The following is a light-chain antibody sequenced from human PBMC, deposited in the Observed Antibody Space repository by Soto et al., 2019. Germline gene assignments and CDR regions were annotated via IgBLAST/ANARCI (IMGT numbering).Light chain of an antibody. CDR2: GAS. V-gene: IGKV3-20*01. J-gene: IGKJ5*01. CDR3: QQYGSSLSIT. Sequence: EIVLAQSPGTLSLSPWERAALSCMASQSVSSSYLAWYQQKPGHAPRLLIYGASSRAAGIPDRFSGSGSGTDFTLTISRLEPEDFAVYYCQQYGSSLSITFGQGTRLEI. CDR1: QSVSSSY.